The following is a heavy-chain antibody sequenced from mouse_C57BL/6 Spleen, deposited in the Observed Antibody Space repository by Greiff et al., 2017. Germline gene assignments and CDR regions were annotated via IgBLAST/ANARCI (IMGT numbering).Heavy chain of an antibody. CDR3: ARTLLGDDY. Sequence: EVQLVESGPELVKPGASVKMSCKASGYTFTDYNMHWVKQSHGKSLEWIGYINPNNGGTSYNQKFKGKATLTVNKSSSTAYMELRSLTSEDSAVYYCARTLLGDDYWGQGTTLTVSS. J-gene: IGHJ2*01. CDR1: GYTFTDYN. D-gene: IGHD1-1*01. CDR2: INPNNGGT. V-gene: IGHV1-22*01.